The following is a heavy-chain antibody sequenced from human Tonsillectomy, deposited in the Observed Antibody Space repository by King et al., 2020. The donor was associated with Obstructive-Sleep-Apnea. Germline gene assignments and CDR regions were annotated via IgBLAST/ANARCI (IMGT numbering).Heavy chain of an antibody. Sequence: QLVQSGAEVKKPGASVKVSCKASGYTFTGYYMHWVRQAPGQGLEWMGWINPNSGGTNYAQKFQGWVTMTRDTSISTAYMELSRLRSDGTAVYYCAREGCSGGSCYDGWFDPWGQGTLVTVSS. V-gene: IGHV1-2*04. CDR3: AREGCSGGSCYDGWFDP. CDR1: GYTFTGYY. J-gene: IGHJ5*02. CDR2: INPNSGGT. D-gene: IGHD2-15*01.